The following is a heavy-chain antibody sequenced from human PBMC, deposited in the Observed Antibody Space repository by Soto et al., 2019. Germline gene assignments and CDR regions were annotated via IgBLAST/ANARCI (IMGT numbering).Heavy chain of an antibody. D-gene: IGHD4-17*01. CDR1: GFTFSSYA. V-gene: IGHV3-30-3*01. Sequence: GGSLRLSCAASGFTFSSYAMHWVRQAPGKGLEWVAVISYDGSNKYYADSVKGRFTISRDNSKNTLYLQMNSLRAEDTAVYYCARESNYGDYLVHYYGMDVWGQGTTVTVSS. CDR2: ISYDGSNK. CDR3: ARESNYGDYLVHYYGMDV. J-gene: IGHJ6*02.